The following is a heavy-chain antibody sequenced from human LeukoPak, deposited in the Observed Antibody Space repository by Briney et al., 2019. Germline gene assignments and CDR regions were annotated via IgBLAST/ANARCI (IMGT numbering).Heavy chain of an antibody. CDR2: IIAYNGNT. CDR1: GYTFTSYG. Sequence: ASVKVSCKASGYTFTSYGISWVRQAPGQGLEWMGWIIAYNGNTNYAQKLQGKVTMTTDTSTSTAYMELRSLRSDDTAVYYCARAYDILTGYSAFDYWGQGTLVTVSS. D-gene: IGHD3-9*01. J-gene: IGHJ4*02. V-gene: IGHV1-18*01. CDR3: ARAYDILTGYSAFDY.